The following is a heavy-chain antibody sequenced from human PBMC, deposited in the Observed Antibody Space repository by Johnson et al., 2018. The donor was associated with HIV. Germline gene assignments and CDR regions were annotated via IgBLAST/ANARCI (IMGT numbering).Heavy chain of an antibody. CDR2: ISYDGSNK. V-gene: IGHV3-30*04. Sequence: QVQLVESGGGVVQPGRSLRLSCAASGFTFSSYAMHWVRQAPGKGLEWVAVISYDGSNKYYADSVKGRFTISRDNSKNTLYLQMNSLRAEDTAVYYCAREGYRSSWYGPGHHDNDAFDIWGQGTMVTVSS. CDR3: AREGYRSSWYGPGHHDNDAFDI. J-gene: IGHJ3*02. D-gene: IGHD6-13*01. CDR1: GFTFSSYA.